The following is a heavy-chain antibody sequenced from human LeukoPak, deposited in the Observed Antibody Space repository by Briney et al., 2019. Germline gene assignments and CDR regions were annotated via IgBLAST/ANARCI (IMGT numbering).Heavy chain of an antibody. D-gene: IGHD3-10*01. Sequence: PGGSRRLSCAASGFTFSYAWMSWVRQAPGKGLEWVGRIKSKTDGGTIDYAAPVKGRFTISRDHSKNTLFLQMNSLKTEDTAVYYCARDGRGYGAFDIWGQGTMVTVSS. CDR1: GFTFSYAW. CDR3: ARDGRGYGAFDI. V-gene: IGHV3-15*01. CDR2: IKSKTDGGTI. J-gene: IGHJ3*02.